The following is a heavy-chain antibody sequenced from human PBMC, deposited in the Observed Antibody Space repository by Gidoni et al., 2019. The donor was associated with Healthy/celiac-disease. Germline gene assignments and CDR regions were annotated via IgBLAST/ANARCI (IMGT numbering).Heavy chain of an antibody. D-gene: IGHD2-21*02. Sequence: EVQLVESGGGLVKPVGYLILSCAASGFTCSSYSMNWVRQAPGKGLEWVSSISSSSSYIYYADSVKGRFTISRDNAKNSLYLQMNSLRAEDTAVYYCARGGQEVTAIAHIDYWGQGTLVTVSS. J-gene: IGHJ4*02. V-gene: IGHV3-21*01. CDR3: ARGGQEVTAIAHIDY. CDR2: ISSSSSYI. CDR1: GFTCSSYS.